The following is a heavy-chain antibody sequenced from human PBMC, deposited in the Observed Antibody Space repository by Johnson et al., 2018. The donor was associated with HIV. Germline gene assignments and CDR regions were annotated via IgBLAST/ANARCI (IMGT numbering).Heavy chain of an antibody. J-gene: IGHJ3*01. D-gene: IGHD6-6*01. Sequence: QVQLVESGGGVVQPGKSVTLSCVGSGLSFSNFGIHWVRQAPGKGPEWVAVISYDGSNKYYADSVKGRFTISRDNSKNTLYLQMNSLRAEDTAVYYCARDQGVWAARPEDAFDVWGQGTMVTVSS. CDR1: GLSFSNFG. CDR3: ARDQGVWAARPEDAFDV. CDR2: ISYDGSNK. V-gene: IGHV3-30*03.